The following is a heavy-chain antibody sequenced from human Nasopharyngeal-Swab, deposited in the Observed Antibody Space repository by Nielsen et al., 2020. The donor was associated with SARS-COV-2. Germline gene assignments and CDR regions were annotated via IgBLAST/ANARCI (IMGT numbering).Heavy chain of an antibody. D-gene: IGHD6-19*01. J-gene: IGHJ4*02. CDR2: INAGKGNT. Sequence: ASVKVSCKASGYTLSTYAMHWVRQAPGQRPEFMGWINAGKGNTIYSQKFQGRVRISRDTSANTVYMELNRLRSEDTAVYYCARVPAVAASRIDYWGQGTLVTVSS. CDR1: GYTLSTYA. CDR3: ARVPAVAASRIDY. V-gene: IGHV1-3*01.